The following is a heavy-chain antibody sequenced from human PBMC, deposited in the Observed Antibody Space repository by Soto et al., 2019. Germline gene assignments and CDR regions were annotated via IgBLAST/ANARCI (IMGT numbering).Heavy chain of an antibody. CDR1: GGSISSSSYY. D-gene: IGHD6-13*01. Sequence: SETLSLTCTVSGGSISSSSYYWGWIRQPPGKGLEWIGSIYYSGSTYYNPSLKSRVTISVDTSKNQFSLKLSSVTAADTAVYYCGSPGEAAAGTPQPDDAFDIWGQGTMVTVSS. V-gene: IGHV4-39*01. CDR2: IYYSGST. J-gene: IGHJ3*02. CDR3: GSPGEAAAGTPQPDDAFDI.